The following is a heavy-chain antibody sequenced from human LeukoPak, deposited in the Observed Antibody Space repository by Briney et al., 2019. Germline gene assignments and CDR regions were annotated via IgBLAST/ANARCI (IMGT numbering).Heavy chain of an antibody. CDR2: IYYIGST. J-gene: IGHJ2*01. Sequence: PSETLFLTCTVSGGSISSSSYYWGWIRQPPGKGLEWIGSIYYIGSTYYHPSLKSRVTISVDTSKNQFSMRLCSVTAADTALYYCARRSGYGDFWYFDLWGRGTLVTVSS. CDR1: GGSISSSSYY. D-gene: IGHD4-17*01. CDR3: ARRSGYGDFWYFDL. V-gene: IGHV4-39*01.